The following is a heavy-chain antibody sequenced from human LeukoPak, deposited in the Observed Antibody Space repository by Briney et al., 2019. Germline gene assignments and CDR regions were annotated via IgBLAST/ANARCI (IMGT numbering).Heavy chain of an antibody. CDR3: ARDGCSSTSCYLGYYYYGMDV. V-gene: IGHV3-21*01. CDR1: GFTFSSYS. Sequence: GGSLRLSCAASGFTFSSYSMNWVRQAPGKGLEWVSSISSSSSYIYYADSVKGRFTISRDNAKNSLYLQMSSLRAEDTAVYYCARDGCSSTSCYLGYYYYGMDVWGQGTTVTVSS. D-gene: IGHD2-2*01. J-gene: IGHJ6*02. CDR2: ISSSSSYI.